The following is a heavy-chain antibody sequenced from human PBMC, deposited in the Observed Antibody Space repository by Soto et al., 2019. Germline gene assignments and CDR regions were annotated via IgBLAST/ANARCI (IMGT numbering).Heavy chain of an antibody. D-gene: IGHD3-9*01. J-gene: IGHJ5*02. CDR1: GFTFSSYA. Sequence: GGSLRLSCAASGFTFSSYAMHWVRQAPGKGLEWVAVISYDGSNKYYADSVKGRFTISRDNSKNTLYLQMNSLRAEDTAVYYCARDYYDILTGLLFDPWGQGTLVTVSS. CDR3: ARDYYDILTGLLFDP. CDR2: ISYDGSNK. V-gene: IGHV3-30-3*01.